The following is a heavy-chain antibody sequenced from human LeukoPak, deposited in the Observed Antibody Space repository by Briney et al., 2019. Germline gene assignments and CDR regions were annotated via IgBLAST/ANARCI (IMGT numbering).Heavy chain of an antibody. D-gene: IGHD5-24*01. Sequence: GGSLRLSCAASGFTFSDYYMSWIRQAPGKGLEWFSYISSSSSSYTNYADSVKGRFTISRDNAKNSLYLQMNSLRAEDTAVYYCARGRRDGYNPSFDYWGQGTLVTVSS. J-gene: IGHJ4*02. V-gene: IGHV3-11*06. CDR1: GFTFSDYY. CDR3: ARGRRDGYNPSFDY. CDR2: ISSSSSSYT.